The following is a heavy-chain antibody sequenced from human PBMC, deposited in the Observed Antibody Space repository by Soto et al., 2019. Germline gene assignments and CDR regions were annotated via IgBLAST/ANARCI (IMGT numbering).Heavy chain of an antibody. Sequence: GGSPRLSCAASGFTFSNAWINWVRQDPGKGLEWVGRIKSKTDGGTTDYAEPVKGRFAISRDDSNNMVYLQMNSLKIEDTAVYYCTTDSYSTIIIVRFDYWGHGTLVTVSS. J-gene: IGHJ4*01. CDR2: IKSKTDGGTT. D-gene: IGHD3-22*01. V-gene: IGHV3-15*07. CDR1: GFTFSNAW. CDR3: TTDSYSTIIIVRFDY.